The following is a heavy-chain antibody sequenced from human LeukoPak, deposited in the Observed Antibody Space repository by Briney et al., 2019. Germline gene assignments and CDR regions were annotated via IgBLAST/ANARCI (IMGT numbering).Heavy chain of an antibody. J-gene: IGHJ6*03. CDR1: GFTFSSYG. CDR3: AKAAYGSYYYYMDV. D-gene: IGHD3-10*01. Sequence: GGSLRLSCAASGFTFSSYGMHWVRQAPGKGLEWVAFIRYDGSNKYYADSVKGRFTISRDNAKNSLYLQMNSLRAEDMALYYCAKAAYGSYYYYMDVWGKGTTVTVSS. V-gene: IGHV3-30*02. CDR2: IRYDGSNK.